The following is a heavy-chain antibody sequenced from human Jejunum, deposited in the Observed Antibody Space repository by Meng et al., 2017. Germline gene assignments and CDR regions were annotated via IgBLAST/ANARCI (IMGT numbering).Heavy chain of an antibody. CDR2: IKPDGSEK. CDR1: GGSVTTYY. V-gene: IGHV3-7*01. J-gene: IGHJ4*02. D-gene: IGHD4-23*01. CDR3: ARPLRSVSGGHF. Sequence: ETLSLTCTVSGGSVTTYYWSWVRQAPGKGLEWVASIKPDGSEKSYVDSVKGRFTISRDNAKNSLYLQMNSLRAEDAAVYYFARPLRSVSGGHFWGQGTVVTVSS.